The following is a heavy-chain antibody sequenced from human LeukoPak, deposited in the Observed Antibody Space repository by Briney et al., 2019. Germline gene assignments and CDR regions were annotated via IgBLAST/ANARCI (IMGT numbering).Heavy chain of an antibody. CDR1: GFSFSGSA. J-gene: IGHJ6*03. Sequence: PGGSLRLSCAASGFSFSGSAIHWVRQPPGKGLEWIGEINHSGSTNYNPSLKSRVTISVDTSKNQFSLKLSSVTAADTAEYYCARQPSMLRYCSSTSCYRGGRGYYMDVWGKGTTVTTSS. CDR2: INHSGST. V-gene: IGHV4-34*01. CDR3: ARQPSMLRYCSSTSCYRGGRGYYMDV. D-gene: IGHD2-2*02.